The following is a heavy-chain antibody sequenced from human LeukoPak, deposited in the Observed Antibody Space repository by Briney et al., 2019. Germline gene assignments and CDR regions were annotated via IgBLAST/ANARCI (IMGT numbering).Heavy chain of an antibody. Sequence: PGGSLRLSCAASGFTVSSNYMSWVRQAPGKGLEWVSVIYSGGSTYYADSVKGRFTISRDNSKNTLYLQMNSLRAEDTAVYYCAKVAKYYYGSETYYFFEQWGQGTPVTASS. J-gene: IGHJ4*02. CDR1: GFTVSSNY. D-gene: IGHD3-10*01. CDR2: IYSGGST. CDR3: AKVAKYYYGSETYYFFEQ. V-gene: IGHV3-66*01.